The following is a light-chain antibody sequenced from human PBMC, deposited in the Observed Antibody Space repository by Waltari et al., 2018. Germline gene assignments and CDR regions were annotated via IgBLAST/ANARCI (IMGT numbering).Light chain of an antibody. CDR2: LGS. CDR3: MQALQTPWT. J-gene: IGKJ1*01. Sequence: IVMTQSPLSLSVTPGESASISCRSSRRLLHSNEQNYLEWYFQKPGQSPQLLLYLGSNRASGVPDRFSGSGSGTDFTLQISRVEAEDVGIYFCMQALQTPWTFGQGTKVEI. V-gene: IGKV2-28*01. CDR1: RRLLHSNEQNY.